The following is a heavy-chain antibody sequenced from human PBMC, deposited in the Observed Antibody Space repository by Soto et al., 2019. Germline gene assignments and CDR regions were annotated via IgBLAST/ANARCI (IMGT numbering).Heavy chain of an antibody. J-gene: IGHJ4*02. D-gene: IGHD3-3*01. CDR3: AREGFTILSY. V-gene: IGHV3-30-3*01. CDR2: ISYDGSNK. Sequence: QVQPVESGGGVVQPGRSLRLSCAASGFTFSSYAMHWVRQAPGKGLEWVAVISYDGSNKYYADSVKGRFTISRDNSKNTLYLQMNSLRAEDTAVYYCAREGFTILSYWGQGTLVTVSS. CDR1: GFTFSSYA.